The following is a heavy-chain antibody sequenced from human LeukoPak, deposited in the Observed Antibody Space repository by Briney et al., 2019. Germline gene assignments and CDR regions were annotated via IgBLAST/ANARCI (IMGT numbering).Heavy chain of an antibody. J-gene: IGHJ5*02. Sequence: HPGGSLRLSCAASGFTFSTYAMSWVRRAPGKGLEWVSSLSGSGVTTHYTDSVKGRFSISRDNSKNTLYLQMNNLRAEDTAVYYCAKEYSSSWYGWFDPWGQGTLVTVSS. CDR1: GFTFSTYA. CDR3: AKEYSSSWYGWFDP. V-gene: IGHV3-23*01. CDR2: LSGSGVTT. D-gene: IGHD6-13*01.